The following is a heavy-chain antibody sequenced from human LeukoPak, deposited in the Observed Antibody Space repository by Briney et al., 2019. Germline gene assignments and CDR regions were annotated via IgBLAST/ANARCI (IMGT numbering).Heavy chain of an antibody. CDR1: GGSISSSNYY. J-gene: IGHJ5*02. CDR2: IYYSGST. V-gene: IGHV4-39*07. D-gene: IGHD3-9*01. CDR3: ARVFRPTLVLHSFDP. Sequence: PSETLSLTCTVSGGSISSSNYYWGWIRQPPGKGLEWIGSIYYSGSTYYNPSLKSRVTISVDTSKNQFSLKLSSVTAADTAVYYCARVFRPTLVLHSFDPWGQGTLVTVSS.